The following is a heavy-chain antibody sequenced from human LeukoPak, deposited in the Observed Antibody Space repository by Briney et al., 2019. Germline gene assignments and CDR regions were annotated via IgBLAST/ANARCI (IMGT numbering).Heavy chain of an antibody. CDR3: ARHKGYCSSTSCYPSYYYYYYMDV. J-gene: IGHJ6*03. D-gene: IGHD2-2*01. CDR2: LYYSGST. Sequence: SETLSLTCTVSGDSVTTTNFYWGWIRQAPGKGLEWIGSLYYSGSTNYNPSLKSRVTISVDTSKNQFSLKLSSVTAADTAVYYCARHKGYCSSTSCYPSYYYYYYMDVWGKGTTVTVSS. CDR1: GDSVTTTNFY. V-gene: IGHV4-39*01.